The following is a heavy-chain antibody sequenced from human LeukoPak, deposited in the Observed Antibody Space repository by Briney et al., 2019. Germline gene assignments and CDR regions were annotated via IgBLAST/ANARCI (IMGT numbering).Heavy chain of an antibody. CDR2: ISSSGSTI. V-gene: IGHV3-48*03. J-gene: IGHJ4*02. D-gene: IGHD6-19*01. CDR3: ARPRGSGWSLDY. CDR1: GFTFSSYE. Sequence: GGSLRLSCAASGFTFSSYEMNWLRQAPGKGLEWVSYISSSGSTIYYADSVKGRFTISRDNAKNSLYLQMNSLRAEDTAMYYCARPRGSGWSLDYWGQGTLVTVSS.